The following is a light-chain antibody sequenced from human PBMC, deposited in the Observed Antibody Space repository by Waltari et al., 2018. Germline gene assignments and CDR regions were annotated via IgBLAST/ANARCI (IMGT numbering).Light chain of an antibody. V-gene: IGKV3-20*01. J-gene: IGKJ4*01. CDR1: PPVHFNY. Sequence: EIVLTQSPGTLSLSPGERATLFCRASPPVHFNYVAWYQQVAGQPPRLLLFHTSARAPGLPDRCRGRGSGTDFTLPVSRLEPEEFAVYYCQQYGTSVPGVFGGGTKVEI. CDR3: QQYGTSVPGV. CDR2: HTS.